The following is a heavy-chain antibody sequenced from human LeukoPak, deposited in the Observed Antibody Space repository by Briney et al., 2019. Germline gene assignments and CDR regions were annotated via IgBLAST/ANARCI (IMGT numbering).Heavy chain of an antibody. V-gene: IGHV3-53*04. Sequence: LPGGSLRLSCAASGFIVSDNDMSWVRQAPGKGLEWVSVIYNGGSTYYPDSVEVQVMHSRHNTKNTLYLQTNRLRAEDTAVYYCVRDRWEQDRGGLYGMDVWGHGNT. D-gene: IGHD1-26*01. CDR1: GFIVSDND. CDR2: IYNGGST. CDR3: VRDRWEQDRGGLYGMDV. J-gene: IGHJ6*02.